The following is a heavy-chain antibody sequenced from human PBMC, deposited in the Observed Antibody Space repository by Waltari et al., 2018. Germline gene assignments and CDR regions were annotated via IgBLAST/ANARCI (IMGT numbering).Heavy chain of an antibody. J-gene: IGHJ4*02. CDR2: IRYDGSNK. CDR1: GFPFSSYG. Sequence: QVQLVESGGGVVQPGGSLRLSCAASGFPFSSYGMHWVRQAPGKGLEWVAFIRYDGSNKYYADSVKGRFTISRDNSKNTLYLQMNSLRAEDTAVYYCAKEGGGGNFDYWGQGTLVTVSS. D-gene: IGHD3-16*01. CDR3: AKEGGGGNFDY. V-gene: IGHV3-30*02.